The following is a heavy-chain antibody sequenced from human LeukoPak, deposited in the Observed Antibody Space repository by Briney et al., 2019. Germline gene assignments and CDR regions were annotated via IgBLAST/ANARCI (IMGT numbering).Heavy chain of an antibody. D-gene: IGHD6-6*01. J-gene: IGHJ4*02. V-gene: IGHV4-39*01. CDR3: AVTIAAPTLYFDY. CDR2: IYYSGST. Sequence: SETLSLTCTVSGGSISSSSYYWGWIRQPPGKGLEWIGSIYYSGSTYYDPSLKSRVTISVDTSKNQFSLKLSSVTAADTAVYYCAVTIAAPTLYFDYWGQGTLVTVSS. CDR1: GGSISSSSYY.